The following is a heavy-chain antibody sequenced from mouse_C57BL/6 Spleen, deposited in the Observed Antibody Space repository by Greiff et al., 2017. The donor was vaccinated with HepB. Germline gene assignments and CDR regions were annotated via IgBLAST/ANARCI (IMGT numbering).Heavy chain of an antibody. CDR3: ARRSYYDYGVFAY. Sequence: QVQLQQSGAELVRPGTSVKVSCKASGYAFTNYLIEWVKQRPGQGLEWIGGINPGSGGTKYNEKFKGKATLTADKSSNTAYMQLSSLTSEDSAVYFCARRSYYDYGVFAYWGQVTLVTVSA. J-gene: IGHJ3*01. D-gene: IGHD2-4*01. V-gene: IGHV1-54*01. CDR2: INPGSGGT. CDR1: GYAFTNYL.